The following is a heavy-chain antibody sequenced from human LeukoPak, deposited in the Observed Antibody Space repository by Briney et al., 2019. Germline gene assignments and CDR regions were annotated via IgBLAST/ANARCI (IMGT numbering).Heavy chain of an antibody. CDR2: FDPEDGET. Sequence: ASVKVSCKVSGYTLTELSMHWVRQAPGKGLEWMGGFDPEDGETIYAQKFQGRVTMTEDTSTDTAYMELSSLRSEDTAVYYCATAPIDSSGYPNYHYYMDVWGKGTTVTVSS. CDR1: GYTLTELS. D-gene: IGHD3-22*01. V-gene: IGHV1-24*01. J-gene: IGHJ6*03. CDR3: ATAPIDSSGYPNYHYYMDV.